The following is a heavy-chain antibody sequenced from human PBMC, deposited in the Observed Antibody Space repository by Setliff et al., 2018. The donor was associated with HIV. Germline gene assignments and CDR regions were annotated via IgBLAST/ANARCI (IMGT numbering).Heavy chain of an antibody. J-gene: IGHJ3*02. CDR3: ARGRLGGYIYGSPPAFFDI. D-gene: IGHD5-18*01. CDR2: IYTSGST. V-gene: IGHV4-61*09. CDR1: GGSISSGSYY. Sequence: SETLSLTCTVPGGSISSGSYYWSWIRQPAGKGLEWIGHIYTSGSTNYNPSLKSRLTISVDTSENQFSLKLGSVTAADTAVYYCARGRLGGYIYGSPPAFFDIWGQGTMVTVSS.